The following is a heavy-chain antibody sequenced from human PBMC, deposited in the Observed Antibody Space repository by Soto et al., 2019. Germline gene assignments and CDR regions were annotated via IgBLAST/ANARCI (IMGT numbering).Heavy chain of an antibody. D-gene: IGHD3-10*01. V-gene: IGHV4-59*08. CDR3: ASGGELLNTYYYGMDV. CDR2: IYYSGST. J-gene: IGHJ6*02. CDR1: GGSISSYY. Sequence: SETLSLTCTVSGGSISSYYWSWIRQPPGKGLEWIGYIYYSGSTNYNPSLKSRVTISVDTSKNQFSLKLSSVTAADTAVYYCASGGELLNTYYYGMDVWGQGTTVTVSS.